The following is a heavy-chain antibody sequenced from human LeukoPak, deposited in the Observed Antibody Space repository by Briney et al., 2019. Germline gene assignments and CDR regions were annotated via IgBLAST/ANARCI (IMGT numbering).Heavy chain of an antibody. CDR3: AREGSYYYGSGSYPFDY. V-gene: IGHV3-21*01. J-gene: IGHJ4*02. CDR1: GFTFSSYS. CDR2: ISSSSSYI. D-gene: IGHD3-10*01. Sequence: PGGSLRLSCAASGFTFSSYSMNWVRQAPGKGLEWVSSISSSSSYIYYADSVKGRFTISRDNAKNSLYLQMNSLRAEDTAVYYCAREGSYYYGSGSYPFDYWGQGTLVTVSS.